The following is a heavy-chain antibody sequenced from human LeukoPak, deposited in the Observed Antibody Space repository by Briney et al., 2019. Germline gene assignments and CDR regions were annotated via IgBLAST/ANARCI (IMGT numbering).Heavy chain of an antibody. CDR3: AKSMVRGVIIPKDY. Sequence: GGSLRLSYAASGFTLSSYAMSWVRQAPGKGLEWVSAISGSGGSTYYADSVKGRFTISRDNSKNTLYLQMNSLRAEDTAVYYCAKSMVRGVIIPKDYWGQGTLVTVSS. V-gene: IGHV3-23*01. D-gene: IGHD3-10*01. CDR1: GFTLSSYA. J-gene: IGHJ4*02. CDR2: ISGSGGST.